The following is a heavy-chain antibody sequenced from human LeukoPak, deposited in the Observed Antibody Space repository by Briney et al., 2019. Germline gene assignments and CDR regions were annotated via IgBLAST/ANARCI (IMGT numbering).Heavy chain of an antibody. CDR1: GFTFTNHA. D-gene: IGHD5-18*01. CDR2: ISGGGRTT. V-gene: IGHV3-23*01. J-gene: IGHJ4*02. Sequence: GGSLRLSCAASGFTFTNHAMSWVRQAPGKGLQWVSDISGGGRTTEYADSVRGRFTISRDNSKNTLSLQMNSLRVEDTAIYYCAKNVMVKRYFDSWGQGTLVTVSS. CDR3: AKNVMVKRYFDS.